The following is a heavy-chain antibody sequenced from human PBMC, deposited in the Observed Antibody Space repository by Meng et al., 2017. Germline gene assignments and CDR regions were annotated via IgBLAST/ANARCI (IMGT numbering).Heavy chain of an antibody. Sequence: AAVKDSCKASGETFTSYGISWVRQAPGQGREGRGWISAYNGITNHAQKLQGRVTMTTDTSTSTAYMELRSLGSDVTAVYYCARAALAYCGGDCRDAFDIWGQGTLVTVSS. D-gene: IGHD2-21*02. CDR2: ISAYNGIT. V-gene: IGHV1-18*01. J-gene: IGHJ3*02. CDR1: GETFTSYG. CDR3: ARAALAYCGGDCRDAFDI.